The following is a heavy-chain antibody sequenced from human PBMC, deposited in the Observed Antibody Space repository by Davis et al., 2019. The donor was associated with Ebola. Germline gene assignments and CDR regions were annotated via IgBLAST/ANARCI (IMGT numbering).Heavy chain of an antibody. V-gene: IGHV1-2*02. D-gene: IGHD3-3*01. J-gene: IGHJ6*02. CDR3: ARGGALEWLFAYYYYGMDV. CDR2: INPNSGGT. Sequence: ASVKVSCKASGYTFTGYYMHWVRQAPGQGLEWMGWINPNSGGTNYAQKFQGRVTMTRDTSISTAYMELSRLRSDDTAVYYCARGGALEWLFAYYYYGMDVWGQGTMVTVSS. CDR1: GYTFTGYY.